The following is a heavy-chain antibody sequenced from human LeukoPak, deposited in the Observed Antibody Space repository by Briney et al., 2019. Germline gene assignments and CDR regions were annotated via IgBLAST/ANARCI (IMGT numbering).Heavy chain of an antibody. Sequence: SVKVSCKASGGTFSSYAISWVRQAPGQGLEWMGGIIPIFGTANYAQKFQGRVTITADESTSTAYMELSSLRSEDTAVYYCARGGVYIAARPNWFDPWGQGTLVTVSS. CDR1: GGTFSSYA. J-gene: IGHJ5*02. V-gene: IGHV1-69*13. CDR3: ARGGVYIAARPNWFDP. D-gene: IGHD6-6*01. CDR2: IIPIFGTA.